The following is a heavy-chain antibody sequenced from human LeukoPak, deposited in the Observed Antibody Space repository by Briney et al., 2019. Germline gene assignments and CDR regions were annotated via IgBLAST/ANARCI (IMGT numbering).Heavy chain of an antibody. Sequence: GGSLRLSCEASGFIITSHWMSWVRQAPGKRPEWVANIKQDGSDKYYLDSVKGRFTISRGNAKNSLYLQMNSLRDEDTAMYYCVRGGGTLDMWGQGTMVTVSS. D-gene: IGHD1-1*01. CDR2: IKQDGSDK. CDR1: GFIITSHW. V-gene: IGHV3-7*01. J-gene: IGHJ3*02. CDR3: VRGGGTLDM.